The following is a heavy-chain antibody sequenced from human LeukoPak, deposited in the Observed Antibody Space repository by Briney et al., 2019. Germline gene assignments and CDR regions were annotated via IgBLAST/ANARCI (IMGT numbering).Heavy chain of an antibody. CDR2: INHSGSA. CDR3: ARDRKYCDDSGGYSPSYCYGMDV. J-gene: IGHJ6*02. Sequence: SETLSLTCAVYGGSFSGYYWSWIRQPPGKGLEWIGEINHSGSANYNPSLMSRVTISLDTSKNHFSLNLSSVTAADTAVYYCARDRKYCDDSGGYSPSYCYGMDVWGQGTTVTVSS. V-gene: IGHV4-34*01. CDR1: GGSFSGYY. D-gene: IGHD3-22*01.